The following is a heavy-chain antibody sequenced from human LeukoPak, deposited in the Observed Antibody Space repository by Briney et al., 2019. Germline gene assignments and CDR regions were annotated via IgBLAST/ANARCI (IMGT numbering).Heavy chain of an antibody. CDR1: GFTFSNYW. J-gene: IGHJ1*01. Sequence: GGSPRLSCAASGFTFSNYWMSWVRQVPGKGLEWVANIKQDGNEKHYVDSVKGRFTISRDNAKNSLYLQMNSLRVEDTAVYYCARDRYFQYWGQGTLVIVSS. CDR3: ARDRYFQY. D-gene: IGHD1-14*01. CDR2: IKQDGNEK. V-gene: IGHV3-7*01.